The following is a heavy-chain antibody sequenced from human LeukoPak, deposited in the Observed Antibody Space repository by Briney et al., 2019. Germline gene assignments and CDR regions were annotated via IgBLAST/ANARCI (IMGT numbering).Heavy chain of an antibody. V-gene: IGHV4-34*01. CDR2: INHSGST. CDR3: ASRIAAAAPSDY. Sequence: SETLTLTCAVYGGSYSGYYWSWIRQPPGKELEWDGEINHSGSTNYNPSLKSRVTISVDTSKNQFSLKLSSVTAADTAVYYCASRIAAAAPSDYWGQGTLVTVSS. CDR1: GGSYSGYY. D-gene: IGHD6-13*01. J-gene: IGHJ4*02.